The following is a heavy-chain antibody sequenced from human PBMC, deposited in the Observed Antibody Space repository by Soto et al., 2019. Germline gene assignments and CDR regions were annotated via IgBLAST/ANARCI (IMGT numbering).Heavy chain of an antibody. CDR1: GGTFSNYG. V-gene: IGHV1-3*01. J-gene: IGHJ2*01. CDR3: ARSGYSSGWYHWYFDF. D-gene: IGHD6-19*01. CDR2: INAGNGNT. Sequence: QVQLVQSGAEVKKPGSSVKVSCKASGGTFSNYGIHWVRQAPGQRLEWMGWINAGNGNTKYSQKFQDRVTITRDTSATTAYMELSSLRSEDTSVFYCARSGYSSGWYHWYFDFWGRGTLVTVSS.